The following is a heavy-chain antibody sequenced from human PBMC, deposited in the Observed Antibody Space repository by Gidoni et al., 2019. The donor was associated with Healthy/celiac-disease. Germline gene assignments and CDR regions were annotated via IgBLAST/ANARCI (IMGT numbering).Heavy chain of an antibody. CDR3: AKEGQTYYYDSSGLDY. CDR1: GFTFSSYG. CDR2: ISYDGSNK. D-gene: IGHD3-22*01. J-gene: IGHJ4*02. V-gene: IGHV3-30*18. Sequence: QVQLVESGGVVVQPGRSLSLSCAASGFTFSSYGMHWVRQAPGKGLEWVAVISYDGSNKYYADSVKGRFTISRDNSKNTLYLQMNSLRAEDTAVYYCAKEGQTYYYDSSGLDYWGQGTLVTVSS.